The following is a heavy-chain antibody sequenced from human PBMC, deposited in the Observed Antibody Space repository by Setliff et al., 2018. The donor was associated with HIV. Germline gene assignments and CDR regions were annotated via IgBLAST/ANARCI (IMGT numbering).Heavy chain of an antibody. J-gene: IGHJ4*02. CDR3: ARHTGYSSGWWYFDY. Sequence: SGPTLVNPTQTLTLTCTFSGFSLSTNGVCVSWIRQPPGKALEWLARIDWDDDKTYNTSLKTRLTISKDTSKNQVVFTMTNMDPVDTATYYCARHTGYSSGWWYFDYWGQGILVTVSS. D-gene: IGHD6-19*01. CDR1: GFSLSTNGVC. CDR2: IDWDDDK. V-gene: IGHV2-70*11.